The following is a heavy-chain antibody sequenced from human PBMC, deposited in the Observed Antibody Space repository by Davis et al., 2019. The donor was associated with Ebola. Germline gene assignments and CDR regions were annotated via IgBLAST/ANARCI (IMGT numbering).Heavy chain of an antibody. V-gene: IGHV4-34*01. CDR1: GGSFSGYY. D-gene: IGHD2-21*01. Sequence: MLSETLSLTCAVYGGSFSGYYWSWIRQPPGKGLEWIGEINHSGSTNYNPSLKSRVTISVDTSKNQFSLKLSSVTAADTAVYYCARHKSIVVVHWGQGTLVTVSS. J-gene: IGHJ4*02. CDR3: ARHKSIVVVH. CDR2: INHSGST.